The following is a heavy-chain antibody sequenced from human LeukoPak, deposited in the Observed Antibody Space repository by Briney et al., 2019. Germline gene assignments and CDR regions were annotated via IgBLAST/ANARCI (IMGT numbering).Heavy chain of an antibody. CDR1: GGSISSSSYY. V-gene: IGHV4-39*01. CDR3: ARSPILWLPFDY. J-gene: IGHJ4*02. Sequence: SQTLSLTCTVSGGSISSSSYYWGWIRQPPGKGLEWIGSIYYSGSTYYNPSLKSRVTISVDPSKNQFSLKLSSVTAADTAVYYCARSPILWLPFDYWGQGTLVTVSS. D-gene: IGHD2-21*01. CDR2: IYYSGST.